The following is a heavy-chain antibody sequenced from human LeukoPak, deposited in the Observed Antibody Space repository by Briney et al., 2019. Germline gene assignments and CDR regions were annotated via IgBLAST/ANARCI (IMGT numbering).Heavy chain of an antibody. CDR2: VYYSGNT. J-gene: IGHJ4*02. CDR3: AREIEGWSYYYFDY. D-gene: IGHD3-10*01. Sequence: SETLSLTCTVSGGSISSGSSYWGWIRQPPGKGLEWIGSVYYSGNTYYNPSLKSRVTISADTSKNQFSLKLSSVTAADTAVYYCAREIEGWSYYYFDYWGQGTLVTVSS. V-gene: IGHV4-39*02. CDR1: GGSISSGSSY.